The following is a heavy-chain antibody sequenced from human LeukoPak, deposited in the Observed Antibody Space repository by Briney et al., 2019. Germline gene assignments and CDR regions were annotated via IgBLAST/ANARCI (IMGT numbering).Heavy chain of an antibody. CDR1: GFTFSSYS. Sequence: PGGSLRLSCAASGFTFSSYSMNWVRQAPGKGLEWVSYISSSSSTIYYADSVKGRFTISRDNTKNSLYLQMNSLRAEDTAVYYCARLWDYYYYYMDVWGKGTTVTVSS. D-gene: IGHD1-26*01. J-gene: IGHJ6*03. V-gene: IGHV3-48*04. CDR2: ISSSSSTI. CDR3: ARLWDYYYYYMDV.